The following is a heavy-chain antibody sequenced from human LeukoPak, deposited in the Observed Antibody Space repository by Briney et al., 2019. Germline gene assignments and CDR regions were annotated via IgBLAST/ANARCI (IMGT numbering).Heavy chain of an antibody. D-gene: IGHD4-17*01. CDR2: IKQDGSEK. CDR3: AREGSYGDWGQGFDY. CDR1: GFTFSSYW. J-gene: IGHJ4*02. Sequence: GGSLRLSCAASGFTFSSYWMSWVRQAPGKGLEWVATIKQDGSEKYHVDSVKGRFTISRDNAKNSLYLQMNSLRAEDTAVYYCAREGSYGDWGQGFDYWGQGTLVTVSS. V-gene: IGHV3-7*01.